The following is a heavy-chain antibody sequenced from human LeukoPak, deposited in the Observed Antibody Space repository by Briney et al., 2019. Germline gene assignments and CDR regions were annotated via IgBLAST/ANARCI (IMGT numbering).Heavy chain of an antibody. CDR3: AREGPFRDGYNKYYFDY. V-gene: IGHV1-18*01. CDR2: ISAYNGNT. Sequence: ASVKVSCKASGYTFTSYGISWVRQAPGQGLEWMGWISAYNGNTNYAQKLQGRVTMTTDTSTSTAYMELRSLRSDDTAAYYCAREGPFRDGYNKYYFDYWAREPWSPSPQ. J-gene: IGHJ4*02. D-gene: IGHD5-24*01. CDR1: GYTFTSYG.